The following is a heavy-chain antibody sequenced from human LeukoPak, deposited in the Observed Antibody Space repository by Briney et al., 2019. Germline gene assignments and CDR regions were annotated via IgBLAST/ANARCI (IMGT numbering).Heavy chain of an antibody. J-gene: IGHJ3*02. Sequence: GESLKISCKGSGYSFTSYWIGGVRQMPGKGLEWMGTIYPGDSDTRYSPSFQGQVTISADKSISTAYLQWSSLKASDTAMYYCARHQGHTYYYDSSGYYGDAFDIWGQGTMVTVSS. CDR2: IYPGDSDT. CDR1: GYSFTSYW. V-gene: IGHV5-51*01. D-gene: IGHD3-22*01. CDR3: ARHQGHTYYYDSSGYYGDAFDI.